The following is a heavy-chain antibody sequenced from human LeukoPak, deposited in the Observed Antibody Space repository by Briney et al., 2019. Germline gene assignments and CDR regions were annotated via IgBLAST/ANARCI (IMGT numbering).Heavy chain of an antibody. D-gene: IGHD6-13*01. CDR2: IYTSGST. CDR1: GGSISSYY. Sequence: SETLSLTCTVSGGSISSYYWSWIRQPARKGLEWIGRIYTSGSTNYNPSLKSRVTMSVDTSKNQFSLKLSSVTAADTAVYYCARDLYSSSRPGDDAFDIWGQGTMVTVSS. V-gene: IGHV4-4*07. CDR3: ARDLYSSSRPGDDAFDI. J-gene: IGHJ3*02.